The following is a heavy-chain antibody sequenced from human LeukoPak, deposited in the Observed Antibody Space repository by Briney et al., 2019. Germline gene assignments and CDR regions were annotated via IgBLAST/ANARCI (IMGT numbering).Heavy chain of an antibody. J-gene: IGHJ4*02. D-gene: IGHD3-22*01. Sequence: KTSETLSLTCAVYGGSFSGYYWSWIRQPPGKGLEWIGEINHSGSTNYNPSLKSRVTISVDTSKTQFSLKLSSVTAADTAVYYCARTSIYYDSSGYHSWGQGTLVTVSS. V-gene: IGHV4-34*01. CDR3: ARTSIYYDSSGYHS. CDR2: INHSGST. CDR1: GGSFSGYY.